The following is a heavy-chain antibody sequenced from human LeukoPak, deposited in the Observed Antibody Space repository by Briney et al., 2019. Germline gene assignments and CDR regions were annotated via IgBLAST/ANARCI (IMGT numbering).Heavy chain of an antibody. CDR3: ARGYYYSGTYYLSFFDY. D-gene: IGHD3-10*01. Sequence: GGSLKLSWLTSGFTFNKYWLTWVRRPPGKGLEWLANINQDDSQIYYLESVEGRFTITRDNAKNSLHLQMNSLRAEDTAIYYCARGYYYSGTYYLSFFDYWGQGTLVTVSS. J-gene: IGHJ4*02. V-gene: IGHV3-7*01. CDR1: GFTFNKYW. CDR2: INQDDSQI.